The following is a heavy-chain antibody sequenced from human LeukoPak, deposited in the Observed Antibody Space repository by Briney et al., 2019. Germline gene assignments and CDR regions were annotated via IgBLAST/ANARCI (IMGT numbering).Heavy chain of an antibody. CDR2: INHSGST. D-gene: IGHD3-3*01. CDR1: GGSFSGYY. J-gene: IGHJ4*02. V-gene: IGHV4-34*01. CDR3: ARSQWLLFGQRAFDY. Sequence: SETLSLTCAVYGGSFSGYYWSWIRQPPGKGLKWIGEINHSGSTNYNPSLKSRVTISVDTSKNQFSLKLSSVTAADTAVYYCARSQWLLFGQRAFDYWGQGTLVTVSS.